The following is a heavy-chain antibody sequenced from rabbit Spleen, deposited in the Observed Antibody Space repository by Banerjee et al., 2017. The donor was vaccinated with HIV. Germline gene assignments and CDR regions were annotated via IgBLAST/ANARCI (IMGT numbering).Heavy chain of an antibody. CDR2: IYPSFGVT. D-gene: IGHD2-1*01. CDR1: GIDFSSYA. J-gene: IGHJ3*01. Sequence: ELVESGGGLVQPGESLKLSCKASGIDFSSYAMIWVRQAPGKGLEWIAYIYPSFGVTNYANSVKGRFTISSDSAQNSVFLQMTSLTASDTATYFCVRGYDDYGDYTRLDLWGPGPLVTVS. CDR3: VRGYDDYGDYTRLDL. V-gene: IGHV1S47*01.